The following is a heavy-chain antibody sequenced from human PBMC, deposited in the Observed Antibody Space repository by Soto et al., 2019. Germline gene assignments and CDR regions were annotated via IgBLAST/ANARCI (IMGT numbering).Heavy chain of an antibody. D-gene: IGHD2-15*01. CDR2: ISSNGGST. CDR3: ARDDCSGGSCYDY. V-gene: IGHV3-64*01. J-gene: IGHJ4*02. Sequence: EVQLVESGGGLVQPGGSLRLSCAASGFTFSSYAMHWVRQAPGKGLEYVSAISSNGGSTYYANSVKGRFTISRDNSKNTLYLQMGSLRAEDMAVYYGARDDCSGGSCYDYWGQGTLVTVSS. CDR1: GFTFSSYA.